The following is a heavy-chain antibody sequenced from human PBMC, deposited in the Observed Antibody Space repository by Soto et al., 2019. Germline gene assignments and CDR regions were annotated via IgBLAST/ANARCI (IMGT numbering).Heavy chain of an antibody. CDR2: ISYGGGTT. J-gene: IGHJ4*02. V-gene: IGHV3-23*01. CDR1: EFTFSNYA. D-gene: IGHD6-13*01. Sequence: HPGGSLRLSCAASEFTFSNYAMSWVRQAPGKGLEWVSAISYGGGTTYYADSVKGRFTISRDNSKNTLYLQMNSLRAEDTAVYYCAKNPGYCSWCFDYWGQGALVTVSS. CDR3: AKNPGYCSWCFDY.